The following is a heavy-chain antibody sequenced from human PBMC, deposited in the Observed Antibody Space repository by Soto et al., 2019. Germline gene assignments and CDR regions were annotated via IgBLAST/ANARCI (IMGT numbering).Heavy chain of an antibody. J-gene: IGHJ4*02. D-gene: IGHD1-26*01. CDR1: GYTFTSYG. CDR3: ARVPRGTWYAHLLY. CDR2: ISGYSGNT. V-gene: IGHV1-18*04. Sequence: QVQLVQSGAEVKKPGASVKVSCKTSGYTFTSYGISWVRQAPGQGLEWMGWISGYSGNTNYAQMFQGRGTMTTDPSTSTAYMELRSLRSDDTAVYYCARVPRGTWYAHLLYWGQGTLVTVSS.